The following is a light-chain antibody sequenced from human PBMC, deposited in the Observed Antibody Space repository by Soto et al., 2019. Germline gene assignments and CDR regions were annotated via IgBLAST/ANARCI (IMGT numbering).Light chain of an antibody. CDR1: SSDVGAYHS. Sequence: QSALTQPASVSGSPGQSFTISCTGTSSDVGAYHSVSWYQQHPGKAPKLIIFDVSNRPSGVSNRFSGSKSGNTASLTISGLQAEDEADYYCSPFTDTGTVMFGGGTKLTVL. CDR2: DVS. V-gene: IGLV2-14*03. J-gene: IGLJ3*02. CDR3: SPFTDTGTVM.